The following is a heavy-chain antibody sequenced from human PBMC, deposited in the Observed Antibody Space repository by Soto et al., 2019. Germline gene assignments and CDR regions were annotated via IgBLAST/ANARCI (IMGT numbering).Heavy chain of an antibody. CDR3: ARRNSGGNWIDP. J-gene: IGHJ5*02. CDR2: ISNSGST. D-gene: IGHD2-15*01. V-gene: IGHV4-61*07. Sequence: WTWIRQPPGQGLEWIGYISNSGSTNSNPSLKSRITISADTSKNQFSLKLNFVSAADTAVYSCARRNSGGNWIDPWGQGTLVTVS.